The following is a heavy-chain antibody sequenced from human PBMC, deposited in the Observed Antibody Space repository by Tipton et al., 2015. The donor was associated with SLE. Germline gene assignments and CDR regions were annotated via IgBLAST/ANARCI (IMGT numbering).Heavy chain of an antibody. V-gene: IGHV3-11*04. D-gene: IGHD3-3*01. CDR2: ISSSGSTI. Sequence: SLRLSCAASGFTFSDYYMSWLRQAPGKGLEWVSYISSSGSTIYYADSVKGRFTISRDNAKNSLYLQMNSLRAEDTAVYYCASCSITIFGVVNGAFDIWGQGTMVTVSS. CDR3: ASCSITIFGVVNGAFDI. CDR1: GFTFSDYY. J-gene: IGHJ3*02.